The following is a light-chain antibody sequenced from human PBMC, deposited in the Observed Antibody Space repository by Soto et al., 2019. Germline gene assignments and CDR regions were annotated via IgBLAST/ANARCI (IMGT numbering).Light chain of an antibody. CDR1: SSNIGAGYD. CDR2: ANN. J-gene: IGLJ1*01. V-gene: IGLV1-40*01. Sequence: QSALTQPPSASGAPGQRVTISCTGSSSNIGAGYDVHWYQQLPGTAPKLLIYANNIRPSGVPGRFSGSKSGTSASLAITGLXAEDEADYYCQSYDSSLSGYIFGTGTKVTVL. CDR3: QSYDSSLSGYI.